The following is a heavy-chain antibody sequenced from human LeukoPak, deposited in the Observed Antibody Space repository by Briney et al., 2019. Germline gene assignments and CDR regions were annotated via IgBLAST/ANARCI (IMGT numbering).Heavy chain of an antibody. CDR1: GDSVSSSGVA. J-gene: IGHJ5*02. CDR2: TDSRSQWYS. D-gene: IGHD6-13*01. V-gene: IGHV6-1*01. Sequence: SQTLSLTCAISGDSVSSSGVAWNWIRQSPSRGLEWLGRTDSRSQWYSEYAVSVKSRITINPDTSKNQFSLQLNSVIPEDTAIYYCARGRGLGIAAAALNWFDPWGQGTLVTVSS. CDR3: ARGRGLGIAAAALNWFDP.